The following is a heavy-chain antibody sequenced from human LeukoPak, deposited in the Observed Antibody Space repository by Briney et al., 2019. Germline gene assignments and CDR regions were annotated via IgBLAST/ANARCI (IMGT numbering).Heavy chain of an antibody. CDR3: EKGGGPLWFGELRPFDY. D-gene: IGHD3-10*01. Sequence: GGSLRLSCAASGFTFSSYAMSWVRQAPGKGLEWVSAISGSGGSTYYADSVKGRFTSSRDNSKNTLYLQMNSLRAEDTAVYYCEKGGGPLWFGELRPFDYWGQGTLVTVSS. CDR2: ISGSGGST. J-gene: IGHJ4*02. CDR1: GFTFSSYA. V-gene: IGHV3-23*01.